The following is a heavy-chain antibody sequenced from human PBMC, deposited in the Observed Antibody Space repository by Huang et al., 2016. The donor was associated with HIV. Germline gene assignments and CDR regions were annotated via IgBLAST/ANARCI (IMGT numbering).Heavy chain of an antibody. CDR3: AKDRRAYYYGSGIEY. D-gene: IGHD3-10*01. V-gene: IGHV3-30*18. CDR1: GFSFSDSG. CDR2: ISYDGRNK. J-gene: IGHJ4*02. Sequence: QVQLVESGGGVVEPGRSPRVSCAASGFSFSDSGMHWVRQAPGKGRGWVAVISYDGRNKCYADSGKGRFTISRDNAKNTVYLQMNSLRAGDTAVYYCAKDRRAYYYGSGIEYWGQGARVTVSS.